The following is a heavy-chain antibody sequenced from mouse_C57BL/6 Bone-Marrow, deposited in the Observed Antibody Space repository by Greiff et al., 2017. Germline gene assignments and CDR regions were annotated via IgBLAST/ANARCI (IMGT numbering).Heavy chain of an antibody. CDR2: IDPYDSDT. Sequence: QVQLQQSGAELVKPGASVKLSCKASGYTFTSYWMQWVKQRPGQGLEWMGEIDPYDSDTNYNQKFKGKATLTVDTSSSTAYMQLSSLTSEDSAVYYCACESYDGSSHRIAYWCRGTRITVS. CDR3: ACESYDGSSHRIAY. D-gene: IGHD1-1*01. V-gene: IGHV1-50*01. J-gene: IGHJ3*01. CDR1: GYTFTSYW.